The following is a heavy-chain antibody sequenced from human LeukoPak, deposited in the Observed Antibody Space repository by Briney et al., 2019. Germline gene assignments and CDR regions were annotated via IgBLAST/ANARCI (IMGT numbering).Heavy chain of an antibody. V-gene: IGHV3-7*01. CDR1: GFTFSSYW. CDR2: IKQDGSEK. D-gene: IGHD3-9*01. J-gene: IGHJ3*02. Sequence: GGSLRLSCAASGFTFSSYWMSWVRQAPGKGLEWVANIKQDGSEKYYVDSVKGRFTISRDNAKNSLYLQMNSLRAEDTAVYYCATYYDILTGYYEGNAFDIWGQGTMVTVSS. CDR3: ATYYDILTGYYEGNAFDI.